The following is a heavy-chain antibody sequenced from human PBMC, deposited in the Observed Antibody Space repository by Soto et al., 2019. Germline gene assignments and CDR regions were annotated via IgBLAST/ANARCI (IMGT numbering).Heavy chain of an antibody. Sequence: GESLKISCKGSGYSFTSYWIGWVRQMPGKGLEWMGIIYPSDSDTRYSPSLQGQVTISADKSISTAYLQWSSLKASDTAMYYCARLDAPYYYGMDVWGQGTTVTVSS. CDR2: IYPSDSDT. CDR3: ARLDAPYYYGMDV. V-gene: IGHV5-51*01. J-gene: IGHJ6*02. CDR1: GYSFTSYW.